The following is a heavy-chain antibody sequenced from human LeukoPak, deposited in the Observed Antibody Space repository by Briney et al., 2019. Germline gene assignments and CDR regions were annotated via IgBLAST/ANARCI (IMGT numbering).Heavy chain of an antibody. Sequence: NPSQTLSLTCTVSAGSITSHDYYWSWIRQAPGKGLEWIGYTHNSGSTFYNPSLKSRFTISVDTSKNQFSLKVRSVTATDTAVYYCAREGHDFWSGSRGWLDPWGPGTLVTVSS. CDR2: THNSGST. V-gene: IGHV4-30-4*01. CDR1: AGSITSHDYY. CDR3: AREGHDFWSGSRGWLDP. D-gene: IGHD3-3*01. J-gene: IGHJ5*02.